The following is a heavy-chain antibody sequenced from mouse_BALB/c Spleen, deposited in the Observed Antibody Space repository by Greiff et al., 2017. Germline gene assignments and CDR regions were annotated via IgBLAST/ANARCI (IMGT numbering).Heavy chain of an antibody. CDR2: IWSGGST. D-gene: IGHD2-1*01. V-gene: IGHV2-2*02. CDR1: GFSLTSYG. J-gene: IGHJ3*01. Sequence: QVQLKESGPGLVQPSQSLSITCTVSGFSLTSYGVHWVRQSPGKGLEWLGVIWSGGSTDYNAAFISRLSISKDNSKSQVFFKMNSLQANDTAIYYCARTRDYGNAWFAYWGQGTPVTVSA. CDR3: ARTRDYGNAWFAY.